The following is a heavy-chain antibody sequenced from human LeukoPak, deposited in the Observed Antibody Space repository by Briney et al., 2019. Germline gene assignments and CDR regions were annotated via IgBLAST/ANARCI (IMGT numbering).Heavy chain of an antibody. V-gene: IGHV4-59*11. CDR1: DDSFSSHH. CDR2: ISYIGRT. Sequence: SETLSLPCAVSDDSFSSHHWTWIRQPPGKGLEWIGYISYIGRTNYNPPLKSRVTISIDTSKNHFSLKLTPATAADTAVYYCARDLVTVTKGFDIWGQGTMVSVSS. D-gene: IGHD4-17*01. J-gene: IGHJ3*02. CDR3: ARDLVTVTKGFDI.